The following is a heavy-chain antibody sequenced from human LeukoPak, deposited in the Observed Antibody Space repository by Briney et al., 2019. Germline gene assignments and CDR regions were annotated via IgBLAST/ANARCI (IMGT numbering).Heavy chain of an antibody. D-gene: IGHD5-12*01. CDR3: ARALRHSDASGTVLDY. J-gene: IGHJ4*02. V-gene: IGHV1-18*01. CDR2: ISTHNGDT. CDR1: GYTFTSDD. Sequence: ASVKVSCKASGYTFTSDDITWVRQAPGQGLAWMGWISTHNGDTNYAQKFQGRVTMTTDTSTSTAYMEVRSLGSDDTAVYYCARALRHSDASGTVLDYWGQGTLVTVSS.